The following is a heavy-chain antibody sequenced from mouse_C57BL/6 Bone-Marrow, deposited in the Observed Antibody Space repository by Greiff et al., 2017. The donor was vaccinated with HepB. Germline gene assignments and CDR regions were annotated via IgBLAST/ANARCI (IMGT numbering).Heavy chain of an antibody. CDR3: ARWNDYLDY. V-gene: IGHV1-55*01. CDR1: GYTFTSYW. Sequence: QVQLKESGAELVKPGASVKMSCKASGYTFTSYWITWVKQRPGQGLEWIGDIYPGSGSTNYNEKFKSKATLTVDTSSSTAYMQLSSLTSEDSAVYYCARWNDYLDYWGQGTSVTVSS. J-gene: IGHJ4*01. CDR2: IYPGSGST. D-gene: IGHD2-4*01.